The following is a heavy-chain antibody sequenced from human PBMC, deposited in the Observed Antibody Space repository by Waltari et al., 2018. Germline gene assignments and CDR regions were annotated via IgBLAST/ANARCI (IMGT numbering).Heavy chain of an antibody. V-gene: IGHV3-23*01. CDR1: GFTFSSYA. Sequence: EVQLLESGGGLVQPGGSLRLSCAASGFTFSSYAMSWVRQAPGKGLGWVSAISGSGGSTYYADSVKGRFTISRDNSKNTLYLQMNSLRAEDTAVYYCANAALSGGFLEWLLAHYYFDYWGQGTLVTVSS. D-gene: IGHD3-3*01. CDR3: ANAALSGGFLEWLLAHYYFDY. J-gene: IGHJ4*02. CDR2: ISGSGGST.